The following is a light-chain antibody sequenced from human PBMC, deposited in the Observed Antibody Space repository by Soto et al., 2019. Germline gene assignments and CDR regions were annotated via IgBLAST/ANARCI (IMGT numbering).Light chain of an antibody. Sequence: QSVLTQPPSVSAAPGQKIIISCSGSSSNLGTYYVSWYHQLPGTAPKVVIYDNSTRPSGIPDRFSGSKSGTSDTLAITGLQMGDEGDYSCGAWDSSLNVYVFGGGTKLTVL. V-gene: IGLV1-51*01. CDR3: GAWDSSLNVYV. CDR2: DNS. CDR1: SSNLGTYY. J-gene: IGLJ2*01.